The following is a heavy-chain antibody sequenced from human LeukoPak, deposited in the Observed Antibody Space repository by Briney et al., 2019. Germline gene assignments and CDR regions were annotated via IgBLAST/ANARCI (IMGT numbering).Heavy chain of an antibody. D-gene: IGHD3-10*01. CDR3: VRDNYGAGTVGWFDP. V-gene: IGHV3-33*01. CDR2: IWNDGGKK. CDR1: GFIFRDYG. J-gene: IGHJ5*02. Sequence: GRSLTLYCAASGFIFRDYGMHWVRQAPGKGLEWVALIWNDGGKKYHTDSVMGRFTISRDNSKDTLYLQMINLRVEDTAIYFCVRDNYGAGTVGWFDPWGQGTPVTVSS.